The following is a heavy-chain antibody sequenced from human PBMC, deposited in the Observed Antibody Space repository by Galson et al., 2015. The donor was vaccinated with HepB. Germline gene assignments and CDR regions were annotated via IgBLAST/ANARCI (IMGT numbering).Heavy chain of an antibody. D-gene: IGHD3-22*01. CDR3: ARQAYYYDSSGYYYRFDP. J-gene: IGHJ5*02. CDR2: IDPSDSYT. V-gene: IGHV5-10-1*01. CDR1: GYSFTSYW. Sequence: QSGAEVKKPGESLRISCKGSGYSFTSYWISWVRQMPGKGLEWMGRIDPSDSYTNYSPSFQGHVTISADKSISTAYLQWSGLKASDTAMYYCARQAYYYDSSGYYYRFDPWGQGTLVTVSS.